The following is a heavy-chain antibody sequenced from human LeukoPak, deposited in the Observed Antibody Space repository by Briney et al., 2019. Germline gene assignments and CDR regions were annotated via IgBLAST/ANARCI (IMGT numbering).Heavy chain of an antibody. J-gene: IGHJ4*02. D-gene: IGHD5-18*01. V-gene: IGHV3-74*01. CDR2: IKSDGSRT. CDR3: ARHLSGVTGYSYGRGIDY. Sequence: PGGSLRLSCAASGFTFSGYWMHWVRQAPGKGLVWVSRIKSDGSRTTYADSVKGRFTISRDNAKNTLYLQMNSLRAEDTAVYYCARHLSGVTGYSYGRGIDYWGQGTLVTVSS. CDR1: GFTFSGYW.